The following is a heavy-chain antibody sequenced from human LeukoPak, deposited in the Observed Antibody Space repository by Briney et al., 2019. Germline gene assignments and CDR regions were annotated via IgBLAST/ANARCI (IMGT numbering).Heavy chain of an antibody. CDR2: IYYSGST. V-gene: IGHV4-39*01. CDR1: VGSISSSSYY. Sequence: SETLSLTCTVSVGSISSSSYYWGWIRRSPGKGLEWIGSIYYSGSTYNNPSLRSRITISVDTSKNHFSLKLTSVTAADTAVYYCARHLMFRDPTYGPHLDYWGQGTLVTVSS. D-gene: IGHD3-10*01. J-gene: IGHJ4*02. CDR3: ARHLMFRDPTYGPHLDY.